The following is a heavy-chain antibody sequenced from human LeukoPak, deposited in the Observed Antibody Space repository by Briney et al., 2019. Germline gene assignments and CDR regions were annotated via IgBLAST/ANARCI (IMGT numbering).Heavy chain of an antibody. Sequence: GGSLRLSCAASGFTFSSYAMHWVRQAPGKGLEWVAVISYDGSNKYYADSVKGRFTISRDNSKNTLYLQTNSLRAEDTAVYYCARDLDGTMHDGDYWGQGTLVTVSS. J-gene: IGHJ4*02. CDR1: GFTFSSYA. V-gene: IGHV3-30-3*01. D-gene: IGHD1-14*01. CDR3: ARDLDGTMHDGDY. CDR2: ISYDGSNK.